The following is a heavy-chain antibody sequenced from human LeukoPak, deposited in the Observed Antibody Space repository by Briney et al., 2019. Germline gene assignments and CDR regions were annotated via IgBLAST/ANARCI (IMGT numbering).Heavy chain of an antibody. D-gene: IGHD5-24*01. CDR1: GYIFTSYW. CDR3: ASSAMRRDGYNYYYYYGMDV. Sequence: GESLKISCKGSGYIFTSYWIGWVRQMPGKGLEWMGIIYPGDSDTRYSPSFQGQVTISADKSISTAYLQWSSLKASDTAMYYCASSAMRRDGYNYYYYYGMDVWGQGTTVTVSS. V-gene: IGHV5-51*01. CDR2: IYPGDSDT. J-gene: IGHJ6*02.